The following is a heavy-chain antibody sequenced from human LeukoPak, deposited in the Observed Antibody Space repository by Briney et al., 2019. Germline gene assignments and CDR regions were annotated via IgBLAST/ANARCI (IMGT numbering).Heavy chain of an antibody. D-gene: IGHD3-10*01. J-gene: IGHJ5*02. V-gene: IGHV1-2*06. CDR2: INPNSGGT. CDR3: ARDRKLYYGSGSYSWFDP. CDR1: GYTFTGYY. Sequence: GASVKVSCKASGYTFTGYYMHWVRQAPGQGLEWMGRINPNSGGTNYAQKFQGRVTMTRDTSISTAYMELSRLRSDDTAVYYCARDRKLYYGSGSYSWFDPWGQGTLVTVSS.